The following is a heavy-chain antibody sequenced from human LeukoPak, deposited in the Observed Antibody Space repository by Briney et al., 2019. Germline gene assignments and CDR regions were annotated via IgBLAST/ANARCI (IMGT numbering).Heavy chain of an antibody. CDR3: ARAVNYDILTGYSLDAFDI. J-gene: IGHJ3*02. D-gene: IGHD3-9*01. V-gene: IGHV4-59*01. CDR2: IYYSGST. CDR1: GGSISSYY. Sequence: SETLSLTCTVSGGSISSYYWSWIRQPPGKGLEWIGYIYYSGSTNYNPSLKSRVTISVDTSKNQFSLKLSSVTAADTAVYYCARAVNYDILTGYSLDAFDIWGQGTMVTVSS.